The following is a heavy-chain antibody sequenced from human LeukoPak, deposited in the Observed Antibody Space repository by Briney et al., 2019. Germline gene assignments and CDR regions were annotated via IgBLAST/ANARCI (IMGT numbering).Heavy chain of an antibody. Sequence: GGSLRLSCAASGFTFSSYAMHWVRQAPGKGLEWVSVIYSGGSTYYADSVKGRFTISRDNSKNTLYLQMNSLRAEDTAVYYCAREDSSGYYYVHWGQGTLVTVSS. CDR1: GFTFSSYA. CDR2: IYSGGST. CDR3: AREDSSGYYYVH. D-gene: IGHD3-22*01. V-gene: IGHV3-53*01. J-gene: IGHJ4*02.